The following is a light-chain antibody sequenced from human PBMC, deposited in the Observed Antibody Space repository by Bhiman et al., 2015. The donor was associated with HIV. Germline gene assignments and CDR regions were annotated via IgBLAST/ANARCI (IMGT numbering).Light chain of an antibody. CDR2: DVS. CDR1: GSDVGGYNY. J-gene: IGLJ1*01. CDR3: CSYATSSTSLYV. V-gene: IGLV2-14*03. Sequence: QSALTQPASVSGSPGQSITISCTGTGSDVGGYNYVSWYQQHPGKAPKLMIYDVSKRPSGVSNRFSGSKSGNTASLTISGLQAEDEADYYCCSYATSSTSLYVFGTGAKVTVL.